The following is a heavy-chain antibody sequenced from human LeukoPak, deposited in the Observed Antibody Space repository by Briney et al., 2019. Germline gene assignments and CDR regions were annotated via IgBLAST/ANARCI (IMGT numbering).Heavy chain of an antibody. J-gene: IGHJ4*02. V-gene: IGHV3-53*01. CDR3: ARDSSGRYYFDS. CDR1: GFSVSSNY. CDR2: IYSGGST. Sequence: GGSLRLSCAASGFSVSSNYMSWIRQTPGKGLEWASVIYSGGSTYYADSVKGRFTISRDNSKNTLYLQMNSLRAEDTAVYYCARDSSGRYYFDSWGQGTLVTVSS. D-gene: IGHD6-19*01.